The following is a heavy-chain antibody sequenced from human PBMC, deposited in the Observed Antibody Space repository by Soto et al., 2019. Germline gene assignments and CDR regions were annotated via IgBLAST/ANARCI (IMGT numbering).Heavy chain of an antibody. V-gene: IGHV4-39*01. Sequence: PSEALSLTCTVSGGSISSSSYYWGWIRQPPGKGLEWIGSIYYSGSTYYNPSLKSRVTISVDTSKNQFSLKLSSVTAADTAVYYCARVYYDFWSGYPDYWGQGTLVTVSS. CDR3: ARVYYDFWSGYPDY. CDR1: GGSISSSSYY. J-gene: IGHJ4*02. CDR2: IYYSGST. D-gene: IGHD3-3*01.